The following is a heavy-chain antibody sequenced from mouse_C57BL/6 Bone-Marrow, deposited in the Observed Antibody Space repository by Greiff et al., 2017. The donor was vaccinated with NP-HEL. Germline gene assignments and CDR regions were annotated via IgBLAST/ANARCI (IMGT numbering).Heavy chain of an antibody. J-gene: IGHJ1*03. CDR3: ALDSYYDYFDV. CDR2: IDPSDRYT. Sequence: QVQLQQPGAELVKPGASVKLSCKASGYTFTSYWMQWVKQRPGQGLEWIGEIDPSDRYTNYNQKFKGKATLTVDTSSSTAYMQLSSLTSEDSAVYYCALDSYYDYFDVWGTGTTVTVSS. CDR1: GYTFTSYW. V-gene: IGHV1-50*01. D-gene: IGHD2-12*01.